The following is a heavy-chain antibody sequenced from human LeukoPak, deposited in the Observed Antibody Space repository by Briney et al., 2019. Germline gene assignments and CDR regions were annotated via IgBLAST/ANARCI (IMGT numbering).Heavy chain of an antibody. Sequence: GGSLRLFCAASGFTFSDHYMDWVRQAPGKGLEWVGRIRNKAKSYTTEYAASVKGRFTSSRDDSKNSLYLQMNSLKTEDTAVYYCARVVAAVGSDHSDCWGQGTPVTVSS. D-gene: IGHD6-13*01. V-gene: IGHV3-72*01. CDR1: GFTFSDHY. CDR3: ARVVAAVGSDHSDC. J-gene: IGHJ4*02. CDR2: IRNKAKSYTT.